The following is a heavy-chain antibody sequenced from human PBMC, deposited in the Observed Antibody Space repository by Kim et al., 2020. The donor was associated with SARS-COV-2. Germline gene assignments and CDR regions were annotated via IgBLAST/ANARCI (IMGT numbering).Heavy chain of an antibody. CDR3: ARATGSSWYWWFDP. CDR1: GDSVSSNSAA. CDR2: TYYRSKWYN. V-gene: IGHV6-1*01. D-gene: IGHD6-13*01. Sequence: SQTLSLTCAISGDSVSSNSAAWNWIRQSPSRGLEWLGRTYYRSKWYNDYAVSVKSRITINPDTSKNQFSLQLNSVTPEDTAVYYCARATGSSWYWWFDPWGQGNLVTVSS. J-gene: IGHJ5*02.